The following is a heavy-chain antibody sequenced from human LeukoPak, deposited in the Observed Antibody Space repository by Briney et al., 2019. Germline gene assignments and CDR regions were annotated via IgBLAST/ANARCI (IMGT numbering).Heavy chain of an antibody. V-gene: IGHV3-11*04. CDR2: ISSSGSTI. CDR1: GFTFSDYY. J-gene: IGHJ3*02. Sequence: TGGSLRLSCAASGFTFSDYYMSWIRQAPGKGLEWVSYISSSGSTIYYADSVKGRFTISRDNAKNSLYLQMNSLRAEDTAVYYCAREAWTMADAFDIWGQGTMVTVSS. CDR3: AREAWTMADAFDI. D-gene: IGHD3/OR15-3a*01.